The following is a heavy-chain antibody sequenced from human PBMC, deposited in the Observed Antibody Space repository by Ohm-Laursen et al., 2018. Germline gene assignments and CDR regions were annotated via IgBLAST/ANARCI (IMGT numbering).Heavy chain of an antibody. CDR1: GFTFNSYW. J-gene: IGHJ4*02. Sequence: SLRLSCSASGFTFNSYWMRWVRQAPGKGLEWVANIREDGAEIYYVDSVRGRFTISRDNAKNSLYLQMINLRAEDTAVYYCAREVKSTFYDYWGQGTLVTVSS. V-gene: IGHV3-7*01. CDR2: IREDGAEI. CDR3: AREVKSTFYDY. D-gene: IGHD2/OR15-2a*01.